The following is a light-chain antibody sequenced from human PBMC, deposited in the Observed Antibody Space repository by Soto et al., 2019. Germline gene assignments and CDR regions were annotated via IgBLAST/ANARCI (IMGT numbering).Light chain of an antibody. V-gene: IGKV1-5*01. CDR2: HAS. CDR1: QSISNW. CDR3: LQDYNFPRT. Sequence: IHLTPSPSTLSASVRDRVPITCRASQSISNWLAWYQQKPGTAPKVLIYHASNLQSGVPSRFSGSGSGTEFTLTISSLQPDDFATYYCLQDYNFPRTFGQGTKVDIK. J-gene: IGKJ1*01.